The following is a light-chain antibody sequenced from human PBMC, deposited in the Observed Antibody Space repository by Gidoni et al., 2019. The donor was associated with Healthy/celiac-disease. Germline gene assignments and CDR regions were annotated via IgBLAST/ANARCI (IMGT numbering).Light chain of an antibody. CDR3: QQYNSYSRT. J-gene: IGKJ1*01. CDR2: KAS. CDR1: QSISSW. V-gene: IGKV1-5*03. Sequence: DIQMTPSPSTLSASVGDRVTITCRARQSISSWLAWYQQKPGKAPKLLIYKASSLESGVPSRFSGSGSGTEFTLTISSLQPDDFATYYCQQYNSYSRTFGQXTKVEIK.